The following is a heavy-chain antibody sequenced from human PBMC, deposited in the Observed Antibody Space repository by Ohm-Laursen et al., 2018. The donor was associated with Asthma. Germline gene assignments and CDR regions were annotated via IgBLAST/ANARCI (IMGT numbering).Heavy chain of an antibody. J-gene: IGHJ4*02. CDR2: ISSSSSYI. CDR1: GFTFSSYS. D-gene: IGHD6-13*01. CDR3: ARDPGSSSWYRFGEGHEPLDY. Sequence: SLRLSCAASGFTFSSYSMNWVRQAPGKGLEWVSSISSSSSYIYYADSVKGRFTISRDNAKNSLYLQMNSLRAEDTAVYYCARDPGSSSWYRFGEGHEPLDYWGQGTLVTVSS. V-gene: IGHV3-21*01.